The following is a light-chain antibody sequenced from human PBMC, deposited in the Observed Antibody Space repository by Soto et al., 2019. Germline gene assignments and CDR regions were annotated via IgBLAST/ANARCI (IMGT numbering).Light chain of an antibody. CDR2: DAS. CDR3: QQYDNLPPFT. Sequence: DIQMTQSPSSLSASVGDRVTITCQASQDISNYLNWYQQKPGKAPKLLIYDASNLETGVPSRFSGSGSETDFTFTISSLQPEDIATYYCQQYDNLPPFTFGPGTIVDIK. V-gene: IGKV1-33*01. CDR1: QDISNY. J-gene: IGKJ3*01.